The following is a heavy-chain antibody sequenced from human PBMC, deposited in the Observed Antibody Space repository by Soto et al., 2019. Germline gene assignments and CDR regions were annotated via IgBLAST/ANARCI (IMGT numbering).Heavy chain of an antibody. CDR1: GGTFSSYA. CDR2: FIPMFNRP. CDR3: ARGQFHHVSNYYYALDV. J-gene: IGHJ6*02. Sequence: QVQLVQSGAEVKKPGSSVKVSCKASGGTFSSYAISWVRQAPGQGLEWMGGFIPMFNRPHSARKFQGRVTITAADSTSTAYMDLSSLRSEATAVYYCARGQFHHVSNYYYALDVWGQGTTVTVSS. V-gene: IGHV1-69*01.